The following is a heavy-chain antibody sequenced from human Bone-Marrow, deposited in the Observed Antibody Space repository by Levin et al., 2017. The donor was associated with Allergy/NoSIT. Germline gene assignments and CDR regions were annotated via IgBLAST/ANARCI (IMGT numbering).Heavy chain of an antibody. CDR2: FDPEDGET. CDR3: ATSFTMVRGAWNDY. CDR1: GYTLTELS. Sequence: PVASVKVSCKVSGYTLTELSMHWVRQAPGKGLEWMGGFDPEDGETIYAQKFQGRVTMTEDTSTDTAYMELSSLRSEDTAVYYCATSFTMVRGAWNDYWGQGTLVTVSS. J-gene: IGHJ4*02. V-gene: IGHV1-24*01. D-gene: IGHD3-10*01.